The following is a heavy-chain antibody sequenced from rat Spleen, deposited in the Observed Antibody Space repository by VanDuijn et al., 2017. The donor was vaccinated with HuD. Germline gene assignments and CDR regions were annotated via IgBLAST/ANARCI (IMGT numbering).Heavy chain of an antibody. V-gene: IGHV5-29*01. CDR3: AVSGYGY. J-gene: IGHJ2*01. D-gene: IGHD4-3*01. CDR1: GFTFSNHG. CDR2: ISYDGGTT. Sequence: EVQLVESGGGLVQPGRSLKFSCAASGFTFSNHGMAWVRPAPTKGLEWVATISYDGGTTCYPDSVKGRFTISRDNAENTVYLQMNSLRSEDTATYYCAVSGYGYWGQGVMVTVSS.